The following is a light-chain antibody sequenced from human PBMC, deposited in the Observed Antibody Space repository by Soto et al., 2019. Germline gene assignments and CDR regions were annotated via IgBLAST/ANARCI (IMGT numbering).Light chain of an antibody. CDR3: AAWDDSLNGVV. CDR2: SND. V-gene: IGLV1-44*01. CDR1: SSNIGTNT. J-gene: IGLJ2*01. Sequence: QSVLTQPPSASGTPGQRVTISCSGSSSNIGTNTVNWYQQLPRTAPKLLIYSNDQRPSGVPDRFSGSKSGTSASLAISGLQSADEADYCCAAWDDSLNGVVCGGGTKLTVL.